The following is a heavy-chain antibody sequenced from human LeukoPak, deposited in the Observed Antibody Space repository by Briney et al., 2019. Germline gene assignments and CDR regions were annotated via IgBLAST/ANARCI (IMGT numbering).Heavy chain of an antibody. Sequence: GGSLRLSCAASGFTVSSNYMSWVRQAPGRGLEWVSVIYRGGDTYYEDSVKGRFTISRDNSKNTLYLQMNSLRAEDTAVYYCARDQYFDNSGYCWSDHWGQGTLVTVSS. CDR2: IYRGGDT. J-gene: IGHJ5*02. V-gene: IGHV3-66*01. CDR3: ARDQYFDNSGYCWSDH. D-gene: IGHD3-22*01. CDR1: GFTVSSNY.